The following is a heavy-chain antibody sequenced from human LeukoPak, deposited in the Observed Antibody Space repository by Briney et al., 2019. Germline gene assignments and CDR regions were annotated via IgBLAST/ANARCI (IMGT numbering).Heavy chain of an antibody. V-gene: IGHV3-66*01. D-gene: IGHD6-19*01. J-gene: IGHJ4*02. Sequence: AGGSLRLSCAASGFTVSSNYMSWVRQAPGKGLEWVSVIYSGGSTYYADSVKGRFTISRDNSKNTLYLQMNSLRAEDTAVYYCARDLWDSSGSAGGYWGQGTLVTVSS. CDR2: IYSGGST. CDR1: GFTVSSNY. CDR3: ARDLWDSSGSAGGY.